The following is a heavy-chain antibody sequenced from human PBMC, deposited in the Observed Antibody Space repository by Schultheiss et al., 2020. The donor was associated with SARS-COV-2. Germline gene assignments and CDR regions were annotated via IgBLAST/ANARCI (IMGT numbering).Heavy chain of an antibody. CDR2: IYYSGST. Sequence: SETLSLTCTVSGGSISSYYWSWIRQPPGKGLEWIGYIYYSGSTNYNPSLKSRVTISVDTSKNQFSLQLNSVTPEDTAVYYCAREGEAGYSSSWYLDYWGQGTLVTVSS. CDR1: GGSISSYY. D-gene: IGHD6-13*01. J-gene: IGHJ4*02. V-gene: IGHV4-59*12. CDR3: AREGEAGYSSSWYLDY.